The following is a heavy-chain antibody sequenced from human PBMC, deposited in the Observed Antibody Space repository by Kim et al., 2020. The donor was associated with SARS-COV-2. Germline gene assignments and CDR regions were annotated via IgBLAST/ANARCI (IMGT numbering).Heavy chain of an antibody. CDR1: GFRFSNYW. D-gene: IGHD3-22*01. J-gene: IGHJ4*02. CDR3: ARDDRDDDSNDC. Sequence: GGSLRLSCEASGFRFSNYWMSWVRQAPGKGLEWVANVKHDGSERYYVDSVRGRFTISRDNAKNSLYLQMDSLRAEDTAVYYCARDDRDDDSNDCWGQGTL. V-gene: IGHV3-7*03. CDR2: VKHDGSER.